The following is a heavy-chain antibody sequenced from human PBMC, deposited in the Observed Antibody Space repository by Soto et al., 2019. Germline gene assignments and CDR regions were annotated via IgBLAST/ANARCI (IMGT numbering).Heavy chain of an antibody. CDR3: ARHQGDDYVWGSYRYSYFDY. CDR1: GYSFTSYW. D-gene: IGHD3-16*02. J-gene: IGHJ4*02. CDR2: IYPGDSDT. V-gene: IGHV5-51*01. Sequence: GESLKISCKGSGYSFTSYWIGWVRQMPGKGLEWMGIIYPGDSDTRYSPSFQGQVTISADKSISTAYLQWSSLKASDTAMYYCARHQGDDYVWGSYRYSYFDYWGQGTLVTVSS.